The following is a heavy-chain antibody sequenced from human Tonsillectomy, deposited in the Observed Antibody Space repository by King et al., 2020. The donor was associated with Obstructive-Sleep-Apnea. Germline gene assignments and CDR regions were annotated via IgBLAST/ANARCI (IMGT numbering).Heavy chain of an antibody. D-gene: IGHD5-12*01. CDR1: GGSISSYY. V-gene: IGHV4-59*08. Sequence: VELQESGPGLVKPSETLSLTCTVSGGSISSYYWSWIRQPPGKGLEWIGYNHYSESTNYNPTLKSRDTISVDTSKNQFSLKLSSVTAADTAVYYCARRGMLATMSYFDYWGQGTLVTVSS. CDR3: ARRGMLATMSYFDY. J-gene: IGHJ4*02. CDR2: NHYSEST.